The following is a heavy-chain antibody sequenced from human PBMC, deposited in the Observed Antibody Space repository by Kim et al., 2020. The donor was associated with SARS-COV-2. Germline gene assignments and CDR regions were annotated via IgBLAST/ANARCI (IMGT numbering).Heavy chain of an antibody. CDR2: INTNTGNP. Sequence: ASVKVSCKASGYTFTSYAMNWVRQAPGQGLEWMGWINTNTGNPTYAQGFTGRFVLSLDTSVSTAYLQISSLKAEDTAVYYCARGDPGRGWVTIFGVAPLYYFAYWGRGPLVTVSS. V-gene: IGHV7-4-1*02. D-gene: IGHD3-3*01. J-gene: IGHJ4*02. CDR1: GYTFTSYA. CDR3: ARGDPGRGWVTIFGVAPLYYFAY.